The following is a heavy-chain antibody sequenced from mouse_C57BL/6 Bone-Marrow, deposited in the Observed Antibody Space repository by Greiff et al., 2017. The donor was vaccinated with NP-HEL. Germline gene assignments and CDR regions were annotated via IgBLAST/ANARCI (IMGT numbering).Heavy chain of an antibody. Sequence: EVQLQQSGPELVKPGASVKIPCKASGYTFTDYNMDWVKQSHGKSLEWIGDINPNNGGTIYNQKFKGKATLTVDKSSSTAYMELRSLTSEDTAVYYCARGCHYYGSPFAYWGQGTLVTVSA. CDR3: ARGCHYYGSPFAY. J-gene: IGHJ3*01. V-gene: IGHV1-18*01. D-gene: IGHD1-1*01. CDR1: GYTFTDYN. CDR2: INPNNGGT.